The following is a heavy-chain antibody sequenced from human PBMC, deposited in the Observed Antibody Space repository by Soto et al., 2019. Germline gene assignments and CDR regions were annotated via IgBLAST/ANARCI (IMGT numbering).Heavy chain of an antibody. CDR1: GTTISSGDHY. J-gene: IGHJ4*02. D-gene: IGHD1-26*01. CDR2: MYYTGKT. CDR3: ARVYGRGDYFDF. Sequence: QVQLQESGPGLVKPSQTLSLTCTVSGTTISSGDHYWRGIRQAPGKGLEWIGYMYYTGKTYYNTSLQSRVTLSVDTSKHQFSLTMTSVTAADTAMYFCARVYGRGDYFDFWGRGTRVSVSS. V-gene: IGHV4-30-4*01.